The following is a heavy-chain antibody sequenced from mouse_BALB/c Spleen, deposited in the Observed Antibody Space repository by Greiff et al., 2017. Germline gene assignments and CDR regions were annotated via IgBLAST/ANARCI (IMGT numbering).Heavy chain of an antibody. Sequence: VKLMESGPGLVAPSQSLSITCTVSGFSLTSYGVHWVRQPPGKGLEWLGVIWAGGSTNYNSALMSRLSISKDNSKSQVFLKMNSLQTDDTAMYYCARDPRGNPFAYWGQGTLVTVSA. CDR3: ARDPRGNPFAY. CDR2: IWAGGST. CDR1: GFSLTSYG. J-gene: IGHJ3*01. V-gene: IGHV2-9*02. D-gene: IGHD2-1*01.